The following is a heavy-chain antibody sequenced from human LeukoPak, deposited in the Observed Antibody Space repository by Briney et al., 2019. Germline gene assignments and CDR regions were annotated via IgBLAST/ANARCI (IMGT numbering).Heavy chain of an antibody. V-gene: IGHV3-21*01. CDR3: ARDSLYCSSTSCSQNFDY. D-gene: IGHD2-2*01. J-gene: IGHJ4*02. CDR2: ISSSSSYI. CDR1: GFTFSSYS. Sequence: GGSLRLSCAASGFTFSSYSMNWVRQAPGKGLEWVSSISSSSSYIYYADSVKGRFTISRDNAKNSLYLQMNSLRAEDTAVYYCARDSLYCSSTSCSQNFDYWGQGTLVTVSS.